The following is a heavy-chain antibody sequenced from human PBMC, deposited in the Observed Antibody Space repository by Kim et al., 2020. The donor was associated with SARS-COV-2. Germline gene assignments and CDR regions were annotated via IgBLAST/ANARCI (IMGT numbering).Heavy chain of an antibody. CDR3: AKEKIPAATLYGMDV. CDR2: ISYDGSKK. CDR1: GFTFSSYG. Sequence: GGSLRLSCAASGFTFSSYGMHWVRQAPGKALEWVAVISYDGSKKYYADSVKGRFTISRDNSKNTLYLQMNSLRAEDTAVYYCAKEKIPAATLYGMDVWGQGTTVTVSS. J-gene: IGHJ6*02. V-gene: IGHV3-30*18. D-gene: IGHD2-2*01.